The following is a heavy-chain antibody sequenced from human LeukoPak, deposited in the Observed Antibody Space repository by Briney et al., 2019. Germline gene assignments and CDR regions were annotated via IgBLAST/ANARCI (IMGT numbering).Heavy chain of an antibody. CDR3: ATSSGLLSQFDY. CDR1: GFTFSSYS. J-gene: IGHJ4*02. CDR2: ISSSSSYI. Sequence: GGSLRLSCAASGFTFSSYSMNWVRQAPGKGLEWVSSISSSSSYIYYADSVKGRFTISRDNAKNSLYLQMNSLRAEETAVYYCATSSGLLSQFDYWGQGTLVTVSS. V-gene: IGHV3-21*01. D-gene: IGHD3-22*01.